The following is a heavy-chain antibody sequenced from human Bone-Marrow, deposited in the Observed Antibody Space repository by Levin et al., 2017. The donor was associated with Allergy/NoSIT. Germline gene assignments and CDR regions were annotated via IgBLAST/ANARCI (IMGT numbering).Heavy chain of an antibody. J-gene: IGHJ4*02. Sequence: ASVKVSCKTSGYTFSNYDINWVRQAPGQGLEWMGWMNLNSGTTGYEQKFQGRVTMTRDTSISTAYLGLSRVTPEDTAVYYCARVQRYVYSPYDYWGQGTLVTVSS. V-gene: IGHV1-8*01. CDR3: ARVQRYVYSPYDY. CDR2: MNLNSGTT. CDR1: GYTFSNYD. D-gene: IGHD3-16*01.